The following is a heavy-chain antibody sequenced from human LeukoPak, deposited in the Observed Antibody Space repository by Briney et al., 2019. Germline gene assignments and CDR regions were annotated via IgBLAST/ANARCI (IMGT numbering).Heavy chain of an antibody. V-gene: IGHV3-9*01. CDR1: GFTFDDYA. CDR2: ISWNSGSI. CDR3: AKEPSLIDY. Sequence: GRSLRLSCAASGFTFDDYAMHWVRQAPGKGLEWVSDISWNSGSIGYADSVKGRFTISRDNSKNTLYLQMNSLRAEDTAVYYCAKEPSLIDYWGQGTLVTVSS. J-gene: IGHJ4*02.